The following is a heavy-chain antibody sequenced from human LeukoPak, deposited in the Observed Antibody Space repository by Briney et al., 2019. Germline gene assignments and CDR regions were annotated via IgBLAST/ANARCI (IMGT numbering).Heavy chain of an antibody. CDR2: IYYSGST. CDR3: ARHIGGWLYYFDY. Sequence: SETLSLTCTVSGGSISSYYWSWIRQPPGKGLEWIGYIYYSGSTNYNPSLKSRVTISVDTSKNQFSLKLSSVTAADTAVYYCARHIGGWLYYFDYWGQGTLVTVSS. CDR1: GGSISSYY. D-gene: IGHD6-19*01. J-gene: IGHJ4*02. V-gene: IGHV4-59*01.